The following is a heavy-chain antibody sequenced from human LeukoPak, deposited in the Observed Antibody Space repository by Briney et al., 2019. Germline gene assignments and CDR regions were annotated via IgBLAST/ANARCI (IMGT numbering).Heavy chain of an antibody. CDR1: GFIFSSYG. CDR3: ARVDHLQQQPASDY. J-gene: IGHJ4*02. V-gene: IGHV3-30*02. Sequence: GGSLRLSCAASGFIFSSYGMHWVLQAPGKGLEWVAFIRYDGSTKYYADSVKGRFTISRDNSKNTLYLQMNSLRAEDTAVYYCARVDHLQQQPASDYWGQGTLVTVSS. D-gene: IGHD6-13*01. CDR2: IRYDGSTK.